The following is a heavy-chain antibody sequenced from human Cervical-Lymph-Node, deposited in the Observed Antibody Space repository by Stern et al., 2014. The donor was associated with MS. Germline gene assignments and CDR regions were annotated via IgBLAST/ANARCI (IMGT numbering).Heavy chain of an antibody. V-gene: IGHV4-31*03. CDR3: AREYCSSTSCYQWFDP. D-gene: IGHD2-2*01. CDR1: GGSISSGGYY. Sequence: QLQLQESGPGLVKPSQTLSLTCTVSGGSISSGGYYWSWIRQHPGKGLEWIGYIYYSGSTYYNPSLKSRVTISVDTSKNQFSLTAADTAVYYCAREYCSSTSCYQWFDPWGQGTLVTVSS. J-gene: IGHJ5*02. CDR2: IYYSGST.